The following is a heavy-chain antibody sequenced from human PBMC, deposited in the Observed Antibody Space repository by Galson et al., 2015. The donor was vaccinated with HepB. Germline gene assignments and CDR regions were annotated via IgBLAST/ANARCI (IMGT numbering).Heavy chain of an antibody. Sequence: SLRLSCAASGFTFSSYGMHWVRQAPGKGLEWVAVIWYDGSNKYYADSVKGRFTISRDNSKNTLYLQMNSLRAEDTAVYYCARGGQGCGGDCYYRNYYYYMDVWGKGTTVTVSS. J-gene: IGHJ6*03. CDR2: IWYDGSNK. D-gene: IGHD2-21*01. CDR1: GFTFSSYG. CDR3: ARGGQGCGGDCYYRNYYYYMDV. V-gene: IGHV3-33*01.